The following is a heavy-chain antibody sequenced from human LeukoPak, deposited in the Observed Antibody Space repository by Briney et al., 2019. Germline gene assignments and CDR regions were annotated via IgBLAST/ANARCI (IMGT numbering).Heavy chain of an antibody. D-gene: IGHD6-19*01. CDR3: ARRSSGWYSSWFDP. CDR2: IYHDGRI. J-gene: IGHJ5*02. Sequence: SETLSLTCTVSGYSITNGYYWGWIRQPPGKGLEWIGSIYHDGRIDYNPSLKSRVTISRDTSNDQFSLKLSSVTAADTAVYYCARRSSGWYSSWFDPWGQGTLVTVSS. CDR1: GYSITNGYY. V-gene: IGHV4-38-2*02.